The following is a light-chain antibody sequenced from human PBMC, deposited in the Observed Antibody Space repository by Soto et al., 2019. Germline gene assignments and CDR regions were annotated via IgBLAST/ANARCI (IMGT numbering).Light chain of an antibody. Sequence: EIVLTQSTGTLSLSPGERATLSCRASQSVSSSYLAWYQQKPGQAPRLLIYGASSRATGIPDRFSGSGSETDFTLTISRLEPQDFAVYYCQQYASAPLLTLPQRTRLE. J-gene: IGKJ5*01. CDR3: QQYASAPLLT. V-gene: IGKV3-20*01. CDR2: GAS. CDR1: QSVSSSY.